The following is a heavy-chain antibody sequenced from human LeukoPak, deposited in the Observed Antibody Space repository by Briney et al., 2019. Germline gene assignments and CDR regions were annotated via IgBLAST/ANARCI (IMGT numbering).Heavy chain of an antibody. J-gene: IGHJ3*02. CDR2: INHSGST. Sequence: SETLSLTCAVYGGSFSGYYWSWICQPPGKGLEWIGEINHSGSTNYNPSLKSRVTISVDTSKNQFSLKLSSVTAADTAVYYCARGIVVVTDDAFDIWGQGTMVTVSS. V-gene: IGHV4-34*01. D-gene: IGHD2-21*02. CDR3: ARGIVVVTDDAFDI. CDR1: GGSFSGYY.